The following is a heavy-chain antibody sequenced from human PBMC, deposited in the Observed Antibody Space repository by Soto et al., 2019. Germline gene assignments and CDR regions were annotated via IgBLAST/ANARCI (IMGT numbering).Heavy chain of an antibody. D-gene: IGHD3-22*01. V-gene: IGHV1-69*13. CDR3: ARAPHDSSGYYYPNAFDI. J-gene: IGHJ3*02. CDR2: IIPIFGTA. Sequence: SVKVSCKASGGTFSSYAISWVRQAPGQGLEWMGGIIPIFGTANYAQKFQGRVTITADESTSTAYMELSSLRSEDTAVYYCARAPHDSSGYYYPNAFDIWGQGTMVTV. CDR1: GGTFSSYA.